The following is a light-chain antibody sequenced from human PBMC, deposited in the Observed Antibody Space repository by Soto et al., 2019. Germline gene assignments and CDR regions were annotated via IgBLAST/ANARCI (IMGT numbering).Light chain of an antibody. CDR3: QQYSDWPPVT. V-gene: IGKV3-15*01. CDR1: QGIGSN. CDR2: GAS. J-gene: IGKJ4*01. Sequence: EVVMTQSPATLSLSPGDRATVSCRASQGIGSNLAWYQQKPGQAPRLLIYGASTRAAGVPARFSGSGSGTEFTLTISSLQSEDVALYDCQQYSDWPPVTFGGVTNVEIK.